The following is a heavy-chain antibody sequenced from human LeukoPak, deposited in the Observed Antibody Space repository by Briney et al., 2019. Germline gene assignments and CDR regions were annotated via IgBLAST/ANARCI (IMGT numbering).Heavy chain of an antibody. Sequence: GGSLRLSCAASGFTFSSYGMHWVRQAPGKGLEWVAVISYDGSNKYYADSVKGRFTISRDNSKNTLYLQMNSLRAEDTAVYYCAKGNRLTDYGDYGDLDYWGQGTLVTVSS. V-gene: IGHV3-30*18. CDR1: GFTFSSYG. D-gene: IGHD4-17*01. J-gene: IGHJ4*02. CDR3: AKGNRLTDYGDYGDLDY. CDR2: ISYDGSNK.